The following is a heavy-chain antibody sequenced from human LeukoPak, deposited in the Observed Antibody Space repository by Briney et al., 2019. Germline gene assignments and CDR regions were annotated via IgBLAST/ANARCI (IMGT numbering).Heavy chain of an antibody. V-gene: IGHV1-69*05. Sequence: SVKVSCKASGGTFSGYAISWVRQAPGQGLEWMGRIIPIFGTANYAQKFQGRVTITTDESTSTAYMELSSLRSEDTAVYYCARDVSGSYYYWGQGTLVTVSS. J-gene: IGHJ4*02. D-gene: IGHD1-26*01. CDR2: IIPIFGTA. CDR3: ARDVSGSYYY. CDR1: GGTFSGYA.